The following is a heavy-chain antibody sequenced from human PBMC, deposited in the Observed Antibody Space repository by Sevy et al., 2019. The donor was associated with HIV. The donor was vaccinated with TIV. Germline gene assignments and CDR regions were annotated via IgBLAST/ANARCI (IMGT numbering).Heavy chain of an antibody. CDR2: INHSGSP. V-gene: IGHV4-34*01. CDR3: ARSEHNYDFGTTMSY. Sequence: SETLSLTCAVYGGSFSGYYWSWIRQPPGKGLEWIGEINHSGSPNYNPSLKSRVTISVDTSKNQFSLKLSSVTAADTGVYYWARSEHNYDFGTTMSYWGQGTLVTVSS. D-gene: IGHD3-3*01. J-gene: IGHJ4*02. CDR1: GGSFSGYY.